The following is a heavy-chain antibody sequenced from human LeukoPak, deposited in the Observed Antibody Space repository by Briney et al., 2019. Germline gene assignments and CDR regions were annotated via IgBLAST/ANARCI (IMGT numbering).Heavy chain of an antibody. Sequence: GGSLRLSCAASGFTFSSYAMSWARQAPGKGPEWVSHITDCGDKTYYADSVKGRFTISRDTHKNTLYLLMNSLRADDTAIYYCAKKGGIGYTITTPFVDSWGQGTLLTVSS. V-gene: IGHV3-23*01. J-gene: IGHJ5*01. CDR1: GFTFSSYA. CDR2: ITDCGDKT. D-gene: IGHD2-2*02. CDR3: AKKGGIGYTITTPFVDS.